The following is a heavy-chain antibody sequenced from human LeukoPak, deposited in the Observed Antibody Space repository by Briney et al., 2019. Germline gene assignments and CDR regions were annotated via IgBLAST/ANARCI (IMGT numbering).Heavy chain of an antibody. Sequence: SVKVSCKASGGTFSSYAISWVRQAPGQGLEWMGGIITIFGTANYAQKLQGRVTINEDRSTSTAYMEVSSLRSEDTAVYYCARGTLDYYDSPDAFDIWGQGTMVTVSS. CDR1: GGTFSSYA. D-gene: IGHD3-22*01. J-gene: IGHJ3*02. CDR2: IITIFGTA. CDR3: ARGTLDYYDSPDAFDI. V-gene: IGHV1-69*06.